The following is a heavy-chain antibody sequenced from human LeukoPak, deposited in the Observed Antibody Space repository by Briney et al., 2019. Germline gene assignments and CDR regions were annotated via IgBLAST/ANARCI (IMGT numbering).Heavy chain of an antibody. CDR1: GFTFSDYY. D-gene: IGHD1-26*01. Sequence: GGSLRLSCAASGFTFSDYYMSWIRQAPGKGLQWVSYISSSGSTIYYADSVKGRFTISRDNAKNSLYLQMNSLRAEDTAVYYCARAAYSGSYGDYYYYMDVWGKGTTVTVSS. J-gene: IGHJ6*03. CDR3: ARAAYSGSYGDYYYYMDV. CDR2: ISSSGSTI. V-gene: IGHV3-11*04.